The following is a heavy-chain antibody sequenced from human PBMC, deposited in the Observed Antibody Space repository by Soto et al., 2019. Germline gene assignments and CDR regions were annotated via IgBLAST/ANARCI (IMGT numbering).Heavy chain of an antibody. CDR3: XXXXXFWGGMDV. D-gene: IGHD3-16*01. J-gene: IGHJ6*02. Sequence: QVQLVQSGAEEKKPGASVKVSCKASGYTFTSYAMHWVRQAPGQRLEWMGWINAGNGNTKYSQKFQGRVTITRDTXXXXXXXXXXXXXXXXXXXXXXXXXXXFWGGMDVWGQGTTVTFSS. CDR1: GYTFTSYA. V-gene: IGHV1-3*05. CDR2: INAGNGNT.